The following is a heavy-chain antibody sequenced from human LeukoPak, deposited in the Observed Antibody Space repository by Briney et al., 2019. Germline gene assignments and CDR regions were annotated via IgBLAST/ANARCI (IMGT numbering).Heavy chain of an antibody. J-gene: IGHJ4*02. Sequence: SETLSLTCIVSGGSISSSSYYWGWIRQPPGKGLEWIGSIYYSGSTYYNPSLKSRVTISVDRSKNQFSLKLTSVTAADTAVYYCARRRSNRVTMVRGVIITPHFDYWGQGTLVTVSS. CDR3: ARRRSNRVTMVRGVIITPHFDY. V-gene: IGHV4-39*07. CDR2: IYYSGST. D-gene: IGHD3-10*01. CDR1: GGSISSSSYY.